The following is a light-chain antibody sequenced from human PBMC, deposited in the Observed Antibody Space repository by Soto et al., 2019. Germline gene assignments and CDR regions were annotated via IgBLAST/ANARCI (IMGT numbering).Light chain of an antibody. V-gene: IGLV2-23*02. CDR3: CSYAGSSTFVV. CDR2: EVT. J-gene: IGLJ2*01. Sequence: QSALTQPASVSGSPGQSITISCTGTSSDVGSYNLVSWYQQYPGKAPKLMIYEVTKRPSGVSNRFSGSKSGNTASLTISGLQAEDEAEYYCCSYAGSSTFVVFGGGTQLTVL. CDR1: SSDVGSYNL.